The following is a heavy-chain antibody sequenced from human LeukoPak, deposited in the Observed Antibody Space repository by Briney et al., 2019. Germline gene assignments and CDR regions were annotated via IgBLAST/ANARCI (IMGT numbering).Heavy chain of an antibody. CDR3: ARVLGSISH. CDR2: MKPNSGNT. Sequence: ASVKVSCKASGYTFSTCDISWVRQATRQGLEGIGWMKPNSGNTGLAHKLLRRVTMSSDSSINKAYIVLGSEICDHSTDYYGARVLGSISHWGQGTLVPVSS. V-gene: IGHV1-8*01. CDR1: GYTFSTCD. D-gene: IGHD1-1*01. J-gene: IGHJ4*02.